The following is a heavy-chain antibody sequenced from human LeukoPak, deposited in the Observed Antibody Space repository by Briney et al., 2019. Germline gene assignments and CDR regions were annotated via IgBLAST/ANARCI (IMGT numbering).Heavy chain of an antibody. CDR1: GFTFSSYW. D-gene: IGHD6-19*01. CDR2: IKQDGSEK. CDR3: AKFYTSGAWDWFDP. Sequence: PGGSLRLSCAASGFTFSSYWMSWVRQAPGKGLEWVANIKQDGSEKYYVDSVKGRFTISRDNAKNSLYLQMNSLRAEDTAVYYCAKFYTSGAWDWFDPWGQGTLVSVSS. J-gene: IGHJ5*02. V-gene: IGHV3-7*01.